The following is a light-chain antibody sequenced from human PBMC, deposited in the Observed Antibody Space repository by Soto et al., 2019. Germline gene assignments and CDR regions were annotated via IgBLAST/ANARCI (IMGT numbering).Light chain of an antibody. Sequence: QSALTQPPSVSAAPGQKVTISCSGSSSNIGNNYVSWYQHLPGTAPKLLMYENNKRPSGIPDRFSGSKSGTSATLGITGLQTGDAADYYCGTWDSSLSAVVFGGGTKLTVL. CDR2: ENN. CDR3: GTWDSSLSAVV. V-gene: IGLV1-51*02. CDR1: SSNIGNNY. J-gene: IGLJ2*01.